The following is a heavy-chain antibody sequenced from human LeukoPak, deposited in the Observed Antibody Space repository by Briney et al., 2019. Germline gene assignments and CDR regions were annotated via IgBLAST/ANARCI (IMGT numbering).Heavy chain of an antibody. V-gene: IGHV4-34*01. CDR1: GGSFSGYY. J-gene: IGHJ4*01. D-gene: IGHD4-17*01. Sequence: SETLSLTCAVYGGSFSGYYWNWVRQPPGKGLEWIGEINHSGNTNYNPSLKTRVTMSVDTSKGQFSLKLVSVTAADTAVYYCARYDYGDDRPMEFFDYWGHGSLVTVSS. CDR2: INHSGNT. CDR3: ARYDYGDDRPMEFFDY.